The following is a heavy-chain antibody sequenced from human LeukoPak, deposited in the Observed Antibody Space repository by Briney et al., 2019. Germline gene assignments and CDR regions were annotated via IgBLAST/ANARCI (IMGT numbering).Heavy chain of an antibody. D-gene: IGHD6-25*01. CDR1: GYTFTGYY. Sequence: ASVKVSCKASGYTFTGYYMHWVRQAPGQGLEWMGWINPNSGGTNYAQKFQGRVTMTRDTSTSTVYMELSSLRSEDTAVYYCARGRYSSVDYWGQGTLVTVSS. CDR2: INPNSGGT. CDR3: ARGRYSSVDY. J-gene: IGHJ4*02. V-gene: IGHV1-2*02.